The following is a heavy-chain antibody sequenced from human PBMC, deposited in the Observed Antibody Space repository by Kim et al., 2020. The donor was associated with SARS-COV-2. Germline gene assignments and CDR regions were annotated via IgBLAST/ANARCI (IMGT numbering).Heavy chain of an antibody. Sequence: GGSLRLSCAASGFTFSSYTMHWVRQAPGKGLEWVTVASSDGSKTFYVDSVKGRFTISRDNSKNTLYLEMNSLRAEDTAIYYCAKDSKGWAIDYWGQGTLVSVST. J-gene: IGHJ4*02. V-gene: IGHV3-33*06. CDR2: ASSDGSKT. CDR3: AKDSKGWAIDY. CDR1: GFTFSSYT.